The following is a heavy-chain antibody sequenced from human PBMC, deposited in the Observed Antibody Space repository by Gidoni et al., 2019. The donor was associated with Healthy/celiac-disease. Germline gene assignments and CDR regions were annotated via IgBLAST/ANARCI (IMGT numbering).Heavy chain of an antibody. CDR2: ISGSGGST. CDR1: GFTFSSHA. J-gene: IGHJ3*02. D-gene: IGHD3-22*01. Sequence: EVQLLESGGGLVQPGGSLRLSCAASGFTFSSHALSWVRQAPGKGLEWVSAISGSGGSTYYADSVKGRFTISRDNSKNTLYLQMNSLRAEDTAVYYCAKDLLAYYDSSGYYLGAFDIWGQGTMVTVSS. V-gene: IGHV3-23*01. CDR3: AKDLLAYYDSSGYYLGAFDI.